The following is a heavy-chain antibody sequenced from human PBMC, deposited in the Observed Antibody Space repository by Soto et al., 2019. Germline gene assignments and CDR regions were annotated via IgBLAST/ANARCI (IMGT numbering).Heavy chain of an antibody. CDR3: ARINSATGSMHFDH. Sequence: VGSLRLSCAGSTFNFTHYTLSWVRQAPGKGLEWVSSISATNTYIFYADSVKGRFTTSRDNAKKSVSLQMSSLRAEDTALYYCARINSATGSMHFDHWGQGTLVIVSS. V-gene: IGHV3-21*01. D-gene: IGHD3-9*01. J-gene: IGHJ4*02. CDR1: TFNFTHYT. CDR2: ISATNTYI.